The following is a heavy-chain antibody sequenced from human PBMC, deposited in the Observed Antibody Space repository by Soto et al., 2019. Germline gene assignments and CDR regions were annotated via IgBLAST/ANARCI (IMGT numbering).Heavy chain of an antibody. CDR1: GFTVSSNY. D-gene: IGHD6-13*01. CDR3: ARDLSGIAAAGTGGYYFDF. CDR2: IYGGGST. V-gene: IGHV3-53*01. J-gene: IGHJ4*02. Sequence: EVQLVESGGGLIQPGGSLRLSCAASGFTVSSNYMSWVRQAPGKGLEWVSVIYGGGSTYYADSVKGRFTISRDNSKNTRYLQMNSLRAEDTAVYYCARDLSGIAAAGTGGYYFDFWGQGTLVTVSS.